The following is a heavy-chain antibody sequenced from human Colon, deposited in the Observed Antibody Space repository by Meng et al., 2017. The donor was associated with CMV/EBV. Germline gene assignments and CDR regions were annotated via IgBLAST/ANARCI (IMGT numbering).Heavy chain of an antibody. D-gene: IGHD3-3*01. J-gene: IGHJ4*02. Sequence: GGSLEISWAASGFTFSYFEINWVRQAPGKGLEWVAYISSRGRDIYYADSVKGRFTISRDNAKISLYLQMNSLRAEDSAVYDCAKEGVGSGDPFDYWGQGTLVTVSS. CDR3: AKEGVGSGDPFDY. CDR1: GFTFSYFE. V-gene: IGHV3-48*03. CDR2: ISSRGRDI.